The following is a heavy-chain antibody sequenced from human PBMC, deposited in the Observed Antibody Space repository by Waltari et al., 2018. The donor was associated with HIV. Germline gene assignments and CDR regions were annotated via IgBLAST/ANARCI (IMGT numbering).Heavy chain of an antibody. V-gene: IGHV3-7*01. CDR2: IKQDGSQK. D-gene: IGHD1-1*01. CDR3: TKGTTHDN. Sequence: EVRLVESGGGLVQPGGSLRLSCAVSGFTFINYWLTWFRQAPGKGLEWVANIKQDGSQKHYVDSAKGRLTISRDNAKNSVFLQMNDLREDDTATYYCTKGTTHDNWGQGTLVTVSS. CDR1: GFTFINYW. J-gene: IGHJ4*02.